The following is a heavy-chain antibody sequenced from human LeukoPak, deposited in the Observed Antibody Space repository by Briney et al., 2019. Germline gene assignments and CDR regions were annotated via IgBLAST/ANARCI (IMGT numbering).Heavy chain of an antibody. CDR3: ATGYCSSTSCFDDAFDI. CDR2: IIPISGTA. D-gene: IGHD2-2*03. V-gene: IGHV1-69*05. J-gene: IGHJ3*02. CDR1: GGTFSSYA. Sequence: ASVKVSCKASGGTFSSYAISWVRQAPGQGLEWMGGIIPISGTANYAQKFQGRVTITTDESTGTAYMELSSLRSEDTAVYYCATGYCSSTSCFDDAFDIWGQGTMVTVSS.